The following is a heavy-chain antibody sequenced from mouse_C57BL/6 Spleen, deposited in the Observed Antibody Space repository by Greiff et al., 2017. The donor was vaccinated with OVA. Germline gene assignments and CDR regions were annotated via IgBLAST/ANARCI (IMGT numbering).Heavy chain of an antibody. Sequence: QVQLQQPGAGLVKPGASVKVSCKASGSTFTSYWMHWVKQRPGQGLEWIGTIHHSASDTNYKHKVKGKATLTVDKSASTDYMQLSSLTSEDSAVYYCAPLCKGFAYWGQGTLVTVSA. D-gene: IGHD6-1*01. CDR3: APLCKGFAY. J-gene: IGHJ3*01. V-gene: IGHV1-74*01. CDR2: IHHSASDT. CDR1: GSTFTSYW.